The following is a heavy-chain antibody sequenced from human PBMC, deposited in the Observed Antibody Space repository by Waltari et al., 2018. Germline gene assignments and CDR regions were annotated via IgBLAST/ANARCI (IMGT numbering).Heavy chain of an antibody. V-gene: IGHV3-7*01. CDR2: INQDGSDR. D-gene: IGHD3-22*01. J-gene: IGHJ5*01. CDR3: ARVPYYINIWSDS. Sequence: EVQLVESGGGLVQPGGSLRLSCGASGFTFNTFGMSWIRQAPGKGLEWVASINQDGSDRRYVDSVKDRFTISRDNARNSLFLQMNSLTAEDTAMYYCARVPYYINIWSDSWGQGTLVTVSS. CDR1: GFTFNTFG.